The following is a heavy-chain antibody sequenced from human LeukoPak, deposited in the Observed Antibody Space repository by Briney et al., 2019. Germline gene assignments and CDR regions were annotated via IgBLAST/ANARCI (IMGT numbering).Heavy chain of an antibody. D-gene: IGHD2-15*01. CDR3: ARDSAFSSYSY. Sequence: PGGSLRLSCKASGFTFSSSYMSWVRLAPGKGLEWVSIIYSDRNTYYAASVKGRFTISRDDSKNTLLLQMDSLRAEDTAIYYCARDSAFSSYSYWGQGALVTVSS. J-gene: IGHJ4*02. CDR1: GFTFSSSY. CDR2: IYSDRNT. V-gene: IGHV3-53*01.